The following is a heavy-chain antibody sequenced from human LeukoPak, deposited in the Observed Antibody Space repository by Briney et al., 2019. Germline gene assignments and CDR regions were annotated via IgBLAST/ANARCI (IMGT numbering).Heavy chain of an antibody. CDR1: GYTFTIYS. D-gene: IGHD5-18*01. Sequence: ASVKVSCKASGYTFTIYSISWVRQAPGQGLESMGWISAYNGNTNYAQKFQGRVTMTTDTSTSTAYMELRSLRSDDTAVYHCARAGYSYGYLGYFDYWGQGTLVTVSS. CDR2: ISAYNGNT. V-gene: IGHV1-18*01. J-gene: IGHJ4*02. CDR3: ARAGYSYGYLGYFDY.